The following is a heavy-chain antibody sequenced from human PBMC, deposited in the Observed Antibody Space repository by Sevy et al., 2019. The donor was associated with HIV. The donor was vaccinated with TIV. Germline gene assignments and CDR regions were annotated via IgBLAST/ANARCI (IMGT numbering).Heavy chain of an antibody. V-gene: IGHV3-23*01. CDR1: GFTFSTYA. CDR2: VSGNGGDT. D-gene: IGHD6-6*01. Sequence: GGSLRLSCAASGFTFSTYAMSWVRQAPGKGLEWVSAVSGNGGDTYSADSVKGRFTISRDNSKNTLYLQMNSLRADDTAVYYCAKDGGAARPVYFDYWGQGTLVTVFS. CDR3: AKDGGAARPVYFDY. J-gene: IGHJ4*02.